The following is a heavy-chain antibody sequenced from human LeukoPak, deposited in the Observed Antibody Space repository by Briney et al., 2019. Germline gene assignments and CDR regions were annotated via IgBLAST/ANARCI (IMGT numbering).Heavy chain of an antibody. CDR2: IIPIFGTA. D-gene: IGHD3-22*01. J-gene: IGHJ4*02. V-gene: IGHV1-69*05. CDR1: GGTFSSYA. CDR3: ARDPGDSYYYDSSGYYSHY. Sequence: ASVKVSCKASGGTFSSYAISWVRQAPGQGLEWMGGIIPIFGTANYAQKFQGRVTITTDESTSTAYMELSSLRSEDTAVYYCARDPGDSYYYDSSGYYSHYWGQGTLVTVSS.